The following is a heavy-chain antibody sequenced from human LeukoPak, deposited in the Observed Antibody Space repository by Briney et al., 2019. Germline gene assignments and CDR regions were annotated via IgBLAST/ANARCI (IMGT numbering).Heavy chain of an antibody. J-gene: IGHJ6*02. CDR3: ATTGKGIAAAGTHYYYYGMDV. CDR2: INPNSGGT. CDR1: GYIFTDYY. Sequence: ASVKVSCKASGYIFTDYYMHWVRQAPGQELGWMGRINPNSGGTNYAQKFQGRVTMTRDTSISTAYMELSSLRSEDTAVYYCATTGKGIAAAGTHYYYYGMDVWGQGTTVTVSS. D-gene: IGHD6-13*01. V-gene: IGHV1/OR15-1*04.